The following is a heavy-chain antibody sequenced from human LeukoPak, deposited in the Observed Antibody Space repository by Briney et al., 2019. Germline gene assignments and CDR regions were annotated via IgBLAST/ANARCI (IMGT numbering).Heavy chain of an antibody. D-gene: IGHD3-10*01. V-gene: IGHV3-23*01. CDR2: ISGSGDNT. J-gene: IGHJ6*03. CDR3: ARKITEAYYYGSGTPSYYYYTDV. Sequence: PGGSLRLSCAASGFTFRSYAMSWVRQAPGKGLEWVSGISGSGDNTYYADSVKRRFTISRDNSKNTLYLQMNSLRAEDTAVYYCARKITEAYYYGSGTPSYYYYTDVWGKGTTVTISS. CDR1: GFTFRSYA.